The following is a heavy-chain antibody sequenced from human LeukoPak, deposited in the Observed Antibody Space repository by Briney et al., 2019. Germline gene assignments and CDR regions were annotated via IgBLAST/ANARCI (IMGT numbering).Heavy chain of an antibody. V-gene: IGHV3-30*18. D-gene: IGHD3-10*01. J-gene: IGHJ4*02. Sequence: PGGSLRLSCAASGFTFSSYGMHWVRQVPGKGLEWVAVISYDGSNKYYADSVKGRFTISRDNSKNTLYLQMNSLRAEDTAVYYCAKVFSIGMVRGVTNYFDYWGQGTLVTVSS. CDR3: AKVFSIGMVRGVTNYFDY. CDR1: GFTFSSYG. CDR2: ISYDGSNK.